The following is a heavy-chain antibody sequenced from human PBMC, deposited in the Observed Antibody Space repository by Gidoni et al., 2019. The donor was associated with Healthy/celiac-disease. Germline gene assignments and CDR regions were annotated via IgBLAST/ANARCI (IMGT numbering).Heavy chain of an antibody. D-gene: IGHD1-26*01. Sequence: QVQLQQWGAGLLKPSETLSLTCAVYGGSFSGYYWSWIRQPPGKGLEWIGEINHSGSTNYNPSLKSRGTISVDTSKNQFSLKLSSVTAADTAVYYCASVRSGSYFRSAFDIWGQGTMVTVSS. CDR3: ASVRSGSYFRSAFDI. CDR1: GGSFSGYY. J-gene: IGHJ3*02. V-gene: IGHV4-34*01. CDR2: INHSGST.